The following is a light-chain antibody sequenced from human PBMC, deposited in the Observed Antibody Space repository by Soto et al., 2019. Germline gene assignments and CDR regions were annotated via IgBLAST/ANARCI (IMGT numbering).Light chain of an antibody. CDR1: QRISSW. J-gene: IGKJ1*01. V-gene: IGKV1-5*03. Sequence: DIQMTQSPSTLSASVGDRVTITCRASQRISSWLAWYQQKPGKAPKLLIYKTSTLQSGVPSRFSGSGSGKECTLTGSSLQPEEVETYYCHQYTTSPWTFGQGTRVDI. CDR2: KTS. CDR3: HQYTTSPWT.